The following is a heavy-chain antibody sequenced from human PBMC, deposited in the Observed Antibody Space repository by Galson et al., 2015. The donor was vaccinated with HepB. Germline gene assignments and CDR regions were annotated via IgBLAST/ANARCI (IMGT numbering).Heavy chain of an antibody. CDR3: AKDPVDYGDYGAYDY. V-gene: IGHV3-23*01. J-gene: IGHJ4*02. Sequence: SLRLSCAASGFTFSSYAMSWVRQTPGKGLEWVSAISSSGGNTYYADSVRGRFTISRDNSKNTLYLQMNSLRAEDTAVYYCAKDPVDYGDYGAYDYWGQGTLVTVSS. CDR2: ISSSGGNT. CDR1: GFTFSSYA. D-gene: IGHD4-17*01.